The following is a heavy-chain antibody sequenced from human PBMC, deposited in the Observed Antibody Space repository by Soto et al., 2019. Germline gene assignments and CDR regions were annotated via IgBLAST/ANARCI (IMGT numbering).Heavy chain of an antibody. CDR1: GFTFSGHW. J-gene: IGHJ6*04. V-gene: IGHV3-7*01. CDR3: ARDNNWSRDV. CDR2: IKEDGSEQ. Sequence: GGSLRLSCAASGFTFSGHWMSWVRQAPGKGLEWVAHIKEDGSEQYYVDSVKGRFTISRDNAENSLYLQMNSLRDEDTAVYYCARDNNWSRDVWGKGTTVTVSS.